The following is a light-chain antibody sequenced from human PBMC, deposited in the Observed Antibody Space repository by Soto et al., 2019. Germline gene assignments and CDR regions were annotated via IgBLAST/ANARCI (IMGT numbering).Light chain of an antibody. CDR2: DVS. V-gene: IGLV2-11*01. CDR3: CSYAGSYPVV. CDR1: SSDVGGYNY. Sequence: QSALTQPRSVSGSPGQSVTISCTGTSSDVGGYNYVSWYQQHPGKAPKLMIYDVSKRPSGVPDRFSGSKSGNTASLTTSGLQAEDEADYYCCSYAGSYPVVFGGGTKVTVL. J-gene: IGLJ2*01.